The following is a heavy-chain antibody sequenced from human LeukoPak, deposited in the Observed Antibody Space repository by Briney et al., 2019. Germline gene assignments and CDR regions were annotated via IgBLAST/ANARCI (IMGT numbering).Heavy chain of an antibody. J-gene: IGHJ4*02. CDR2: ISSSSSYI. CDR3: AAANWNYDFDY. D-gene: IGHD1-7*01. V-gene: IGHV3-21*01. CDR1: GFTFSSYG. Sequence: GRSLRLSCAASGFTFSSYGMHWVRQAPGKGLEWVSSISSSSSYIYYADSVKGRFTISRDNAKNSLYLQMNSLRAEDTAVYYCAAANWNYDFDYWGQGTLVTVSS.